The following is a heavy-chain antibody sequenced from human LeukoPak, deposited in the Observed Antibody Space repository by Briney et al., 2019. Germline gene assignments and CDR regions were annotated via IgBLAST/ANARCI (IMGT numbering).Heavy chain of an antibody. D-gene: IGHD6-13*01. V-gene: IGHV1-46*01. CDR2: INPSGGST. CDR1: GYTFTSYY. CDR3: ARDLGHTAAGGRDSEYYYYYMDV. Sequence: GESLKISCKASGYTFTSYYMHWVRQAPGQGLEWMGIINPSGGSTSYAQKFQGRVTMTRDMSTSTVYMELSSLRSEDTAVYYCARDLGHTAAGGRDSEYYYYYMDVWGKGTTVTVSS. J-gene: IGHJ6*03.